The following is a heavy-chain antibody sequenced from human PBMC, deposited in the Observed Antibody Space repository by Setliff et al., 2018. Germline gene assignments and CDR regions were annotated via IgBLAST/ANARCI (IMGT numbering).Heavy chain of an antibody. J-gene: IGHJ3*02. D-gene: IGHD1-26*01. CDR2: IYTSGST. CDR1: GGSISNYY. Sequence: SETLSLTCTVPGGSISNYYWSWIRQPAGKGLEWIGRIYTSGSTNYNPSLKSRVTMSVDTSKNQFSLKLSSVTAADTAVYYCARKGISALSGAFDMWGQGTMVTVSP. CDR3: ARKGISALSGAFDM. V-gene: IGHV4-4*07.